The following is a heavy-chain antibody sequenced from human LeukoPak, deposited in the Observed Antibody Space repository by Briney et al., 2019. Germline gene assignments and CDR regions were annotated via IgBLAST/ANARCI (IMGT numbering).Heavy chain of an antibody. D-gene: IGHD3-10*01. Sequence: GRSLRLSCAASGFTFSSYGMHWVRQAPGKGLEWVAVISYDGSNKYYADSVKGRFTISRDNSKNTLYLQMNSLRAEDTAVYYCAKDLAYYYGSGSYLFDYWGQGTLVTVSS. CDR3: AKDLAYYYGSGSYLFDY. V-gene: IGHV3-30*18. J-gene: IGHJ4*02. CDR2: ISYDGSNK. CDR1: GFTFSSYG.